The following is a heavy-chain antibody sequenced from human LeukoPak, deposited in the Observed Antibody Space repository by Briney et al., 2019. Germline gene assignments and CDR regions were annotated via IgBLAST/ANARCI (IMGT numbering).Heavy chain of an antibody. V-gene: IGHV3-48*02. CDR1: GFTFSSYS. D-gene: IGHD3-10*01. CDR2: ISSNSSTI. Sequence: PGGSLRLSCAASGFTFSSYSMNWVRQAPGKGLEWVSYISSNSSTIFYADSVKGRFNISRDIAKNSLYLQMNSLRDEDTAVYYCARDGRFYASGSYGAYYYYYGMDVWGQGTTVTVSS. CDR3: ARDGRFYASGSYGAYYYYYGMDV. J-gene: IGHJ6*02.